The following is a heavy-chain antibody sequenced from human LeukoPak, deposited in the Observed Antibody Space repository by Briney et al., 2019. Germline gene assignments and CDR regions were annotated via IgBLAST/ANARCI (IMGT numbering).Heavy chain of an antibody. V-gene: IGHV3-23*01. Sequence: QPGGSLRLSCAASGFTFSSYAMSWVRQAPGKGLEWVSAISGSGGSTYYADSVKGRFTISRDNSKNTLYLQMNSLRAEDTAVYYCAKSPTVTTFLSRRRSGYFQHWGQGTLVTVSS. CDR1: GFTFSSYA. CDR3: AKSPTVTTFLSRRRSGYFQH. CDR2: ISGSGGST. D-gene: IGHD4-17*01. J-gene: IGHJ1*01.